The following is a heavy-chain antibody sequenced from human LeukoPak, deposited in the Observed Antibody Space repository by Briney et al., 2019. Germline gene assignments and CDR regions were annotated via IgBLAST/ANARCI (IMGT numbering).Heavy chain of an antibody. CDR1: GYTLTELS. Sequence: GASVKVSCKVSGYTLTELSMHWVRQAPGEGLEWMGGFDPEDGETIYAQKFQGRVTMTEDTSTDTAYMELSSLRSEDTAVYYCATDPRYCTNGVCYMDYWGQGTLVTVSS. CDR3: ATDPRYCTNGVCYMDY. J-gene: IGHJ4*02. D-gene: IGHD2-8*01. CDR2: FDPEDGET. V-gene: IGHV1-24*01.